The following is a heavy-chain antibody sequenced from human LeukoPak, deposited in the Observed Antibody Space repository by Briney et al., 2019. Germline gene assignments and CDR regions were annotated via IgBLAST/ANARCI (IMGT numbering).Heavy chain of an antibody. CDR2: ISWNSGSI. Sequence: PGGSLRLSCAASGFTFDDYAMHWVRQAPGKGLEWGSGISWNSGSIGYADSVKGRFTISRDNAKNSLYLQMNSLRAEDTALYYCAKAAAAGTQYHYYYYGMDVWGQGTTVTVSS. V-gene: IGHV3-9*01. CDR1: GFTFDDYA. CDR3: AKAAAAGTQYHYYYYGMDV. J-gene: IGHJ6*02. D-gene: IGHD6-13*01.